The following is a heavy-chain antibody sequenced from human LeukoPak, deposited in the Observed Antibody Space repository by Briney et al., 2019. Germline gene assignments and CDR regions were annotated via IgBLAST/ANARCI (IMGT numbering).Heavy chain of an antibody. V-gene: IGHV3-23*01. Sequence: GGSLRLSCAASGFTFSSYAMSWVRQAPGKGLEWVSAISGSGGSTYYADSVKGRFTISRGNSKNTLYLQMNNPRAEDTAVYYCAKFIVADDYWGQGTLVTVSS. CDR2: ISGSGGST. CDR1: GFTFSSYA. J-gene: IGHJ4*02. CDR3: AKFIVADDY. D-gene: IGHD5-12*01.